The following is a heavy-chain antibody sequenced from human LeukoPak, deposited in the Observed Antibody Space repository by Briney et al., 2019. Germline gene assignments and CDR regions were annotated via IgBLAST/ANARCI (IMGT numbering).Heavy chain of an antibody. CDR2: INPNSGDT. V-gene: IGHV1-2*02. J-gene: IGHJ3*02. Sequence: ASVKVSYKASGYTFTGYYMYWVRQAPGQGLEWMGWINPNSGDTNYAQKFQGRVTMTRDMSTSTVYMELSSLRSEDTAVYYCARGGFREYSNSQIWGQGTMVTVSS. CDR1: GYTFTGYY. D-gene: IGHD6-6*01. CDR3: ARGGFREYSNSQI.